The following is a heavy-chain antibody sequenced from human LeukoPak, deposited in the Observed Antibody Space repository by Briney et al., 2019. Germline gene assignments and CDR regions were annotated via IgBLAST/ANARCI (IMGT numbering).Heavy chain of an antibody. D-gene: IGHD3-16*02. V-gene: IGHV3-23*01. Sequence: GGSLRPSCAASGFTFSSYGMSWVRQAPGKGLEWVSAISGSGGSTYYADSVKGRFTISRDNSKNTLYLQMNSLRAEDTAVYYCAKVTLTYFDYVWGSYRSDAFDIWGQGTMVTVSS. J-gene: IGHJ3*02. CDR1: GFTFSSYG. CDR3: AKVTLTYFDYVWGSYRSDAFDI. CDR2: ISGSGGST.